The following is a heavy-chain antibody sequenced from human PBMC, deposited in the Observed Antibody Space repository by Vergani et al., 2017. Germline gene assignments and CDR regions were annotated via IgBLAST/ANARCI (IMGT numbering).Heavy chain of an antibody. D-gene: IGHD6-13*01. J-gene: IGHJ5*02. Sequence: QVQLQESGPGLVKPSETLSLTCTVSGGSISSYYWSWIRQPPGKGPELIGYIYYSGSTNYNPYLKSRVTISVDTSKNQFSLKLSSVTAADTAVYYCARGRATASSIEWFDPWGQGTLVTVSS. CDR3: ARGRATASSIEWFDP. CDR2: IYYSGST. V-gene: IGHV4-59*01. CDR1: GGSISSYY.